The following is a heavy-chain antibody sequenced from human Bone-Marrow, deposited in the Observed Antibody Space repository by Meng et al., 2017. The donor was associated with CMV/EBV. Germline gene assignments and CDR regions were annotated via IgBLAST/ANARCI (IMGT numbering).Heavy chain of an antibody. CDR3: ARESRCSSTSCYTGSLGRTNGYFDY. Sequence: GESLKISCAASGFTFSSYSMNWVRQAPGKGLEWVSYISSSSSTIYYADSVKGRFTISRDNAKNSLYLQMNSLRAEDTAVYYCARESRCSSTSCYTGSLGRTNGYFDYWGQGPLVTVSS. J-gene: IGHJ4*02. D-gene: IGHD2-2*02. CDR1: GFTFSSYS. V-gene: IGHV3-48*04. CDR2: ISSSSSTI.